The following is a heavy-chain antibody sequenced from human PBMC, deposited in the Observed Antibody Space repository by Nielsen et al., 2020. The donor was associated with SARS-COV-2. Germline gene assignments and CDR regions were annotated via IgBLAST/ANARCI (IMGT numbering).Heavy chain of an antibody. CDR3: ARPITNNYYYYYMDV. Sequence: ASVKVSCKASGYTFTNYGISWVRQAPGQGFEWMGWISGYNGDTNYAQKFQGRVTMTTDTSTSTAYMELGSLRSDDTAVYYCARPITNNYYYYYMDVWGKGTTVTVSS. J-gene: IGHJ6*03. CDR1: GYTFTNYG. D-gene: IGHD1-1*01. CDR2: ISGYNGDT. V-gene: IGHV1-18*04.